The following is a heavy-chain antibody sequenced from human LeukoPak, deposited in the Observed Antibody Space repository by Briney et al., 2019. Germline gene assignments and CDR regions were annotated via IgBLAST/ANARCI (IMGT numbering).Heavy chain of an antibody. J-gene: IGHJ4*02. V-gene: IGHV3-66*01. CDR2: TYSNGGT. CDR3: ARGDEGGFDY. CDR1: GFTVSNNY. D-gene: IGHD3-16*01. Sequence: PGGSPRLSCAASGFTVSNNYLSWVRQAPGKGLEWVSVTYSNGGTFYADSVQGRFTISRDNSKNTVYLQMNSLTAEDTAVYYCARGDEGGFDYWGQGTLVTVS.